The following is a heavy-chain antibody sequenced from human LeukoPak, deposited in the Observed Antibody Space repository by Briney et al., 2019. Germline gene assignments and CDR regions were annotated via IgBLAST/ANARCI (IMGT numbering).Heavy chain of an antibody. V-gene: IGHV4-34*01. J-gene: IGHJ4*02. D-gene: IGHD2-15*01. CDR3: ARGPPGDIVVVVAATNFDY. CDR2: INHSGST. CDR1: GGSFSGYY. Sequence: PSETLSLTCAVYGGSFSGYYWSWIRQPPGKGLEWIGEINHSGSTNYNPSLKSRVTISVDTSKNQFSLKLSSVTAADTAVYYCARGPPGDIVVVVAATNFDYWGQGTLVTVSS.